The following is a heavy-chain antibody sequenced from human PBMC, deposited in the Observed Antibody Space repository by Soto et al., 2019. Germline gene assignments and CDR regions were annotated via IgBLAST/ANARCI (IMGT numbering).Heavy chain of an antibody. CDR3: ARDRPDSSGYYYDY. CDR1: GGTFSSYA. Sequence: GASVKVSCKASGGTFSSYAISWVRQAPGQGLEWMGGTIPIFGTANYAQKFQGRVTITADESTSTAYMELSSLRSEDTAVYYCARDRPDSSGYYYDYWGQGTLVTVSS. J-gene: IGHJ4*02. D-gene: IGHD3-22*01. V-gene: IGHV1-69*13. CDR2: TIPIFGTA.